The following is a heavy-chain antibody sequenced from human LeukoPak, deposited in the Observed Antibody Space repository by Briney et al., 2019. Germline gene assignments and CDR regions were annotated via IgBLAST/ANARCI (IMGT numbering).Heavy chain of an antibody. J-gene: IGHJ4*02. CDR3: VRVNSPYSFDY. Sequence: GGSLRLSCAVSGFTFSNHYMDWVRQAPGKGLEWVGRTRREADSYTTEYAASVKGRFTILRDDSKDSLYLQTNSLKTEDTAVYYCVRVNSPYSFDYWGQGTLVTVSS. V-gene: IGHV3-72*01. CDR1: GFTFSNHY. CDR2: TRREADSYTT.